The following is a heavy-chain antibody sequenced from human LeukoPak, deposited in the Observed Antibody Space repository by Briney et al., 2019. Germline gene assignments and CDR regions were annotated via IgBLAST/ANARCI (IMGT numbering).Heavy chain of an antibody. V-gene: IGHV3-53*05. CDR3: ARGPYVTFPNCYFDL. Sequence: GGSLRLSCASSGLTHSRKYMGWVRQAPGKGLEWVSVIHPGGTIYYADSVKGTFTISRDHFKNTLYLEMNTERAVYNAVYYCARGPYVTFPNCYFDLWGRGTLVTVSS. CDR1: GLTHSRKY. D-gene: IGHD3-10*02. J-gene: IGHJ2*01. CDR2: IHPGGTI.